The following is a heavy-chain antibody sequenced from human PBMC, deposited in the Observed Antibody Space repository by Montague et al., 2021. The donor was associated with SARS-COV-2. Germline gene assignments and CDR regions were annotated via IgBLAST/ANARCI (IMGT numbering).Heavy chain of an antibody. D-gene: IGHD3-16*01. CDR2: IDSGGYN. CDR3: VGVLGKVTDS. CDR1: GGSINSITYY. Sequence: TLSLTCTVSGGSINSITYYWSWIRQPAGKGLEWNGRIDSGGYNNHTPSLKSRVTMSMDTSKNQFFLNLTSLTAADTAVYYSVGVLGKVTDSWGPGTLVTASS. V-gene: IGHV4-61*02. J-gene: IGHJ5*01.